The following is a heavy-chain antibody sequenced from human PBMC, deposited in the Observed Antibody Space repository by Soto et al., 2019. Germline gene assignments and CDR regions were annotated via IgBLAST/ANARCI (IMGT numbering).Heavy chain of an antibody. CDR3: ARGGWDCSSTSCQHYYYYYMDV. Sequence: SETLSLTCTVSGGSISSYYWSWIRQPPGKGLEWIGYIYYSGSTNYNPSLKSRVTISVDTSKNQFSLKLSSVTAADTAVYYCARGGWDCSSTSCQHYYYYYMDVWGKGTTVTVSS. J-gene: IGHJ6*03. CDR2: IYYSGST. D-gene: IGHD2-2*01. V-gene: IGHV4-59*01. CDR1: GGSISSYY.